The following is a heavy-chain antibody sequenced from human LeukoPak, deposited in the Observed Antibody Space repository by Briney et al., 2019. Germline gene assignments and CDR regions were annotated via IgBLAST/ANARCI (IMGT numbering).Heavy chain of an antibody. V-gene: IGHV4-31*03. CDR1: GGSISSGGYY. CDR3: ARDRSSSWPYYYYYYGMDV. J-gene: IGHJ6*02. Sequence: SETLSLTCTVSGGSISSGGYYWSWIRQHPGKGLEWIGYIYYSGSTYYNPSLKSRVTIPVDTSKNQFSLKLSSVTAADTAVYYCARDRSSSWPYYYYYYGMDVWGQGTTVTVSS. D-gene: IGHD6-13*01. CDR2: IYYSGST.